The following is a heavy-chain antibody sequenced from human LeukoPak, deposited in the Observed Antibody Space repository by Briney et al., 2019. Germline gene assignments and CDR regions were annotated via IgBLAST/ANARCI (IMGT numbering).Heavy chain of an antibody. V-gene: IGHV7-4-1*02. D-gene: IGHD3-3*01. CDR2: INTNTGNP. J-gene: IGHJ5*01. CDR3: VRDVGRYYDFWSSYYTGWFDS. CDR1: GYTFNTYA. Sequence: ASVKVSCKASGYTFNTYAMNWVRQAPGQGLEWMGWINTNTGNPTYAQGFTGRFVFSLDISVNTAYLQISSLKAEDTAVYYCVRDVGRYYDFWSSYYTGWFDSWGQGTLVTVSS.